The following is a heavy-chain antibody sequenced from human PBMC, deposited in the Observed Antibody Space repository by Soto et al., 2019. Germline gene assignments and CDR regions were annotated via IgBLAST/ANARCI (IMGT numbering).Heavy chain of an antibody. Sequence: SLRLSCASSGFTFSSYSMNWVRQAPGKGLEWVSSISSSSSYIYYADSVKGRFTISRDNAKNSLYLQMNSLRAEDTAVYYCARDNPLYCGGDCPLDYWGQGTLVTVSS. CDR2: ISSSSSYI. V-gene: IGHV3-21*01. J-gene: IGHJ4*02. D-gene: IGHD2-21*02. CDR1: GFTFSSYS. CDR3: ARDNPLYCGGDCPLDY.